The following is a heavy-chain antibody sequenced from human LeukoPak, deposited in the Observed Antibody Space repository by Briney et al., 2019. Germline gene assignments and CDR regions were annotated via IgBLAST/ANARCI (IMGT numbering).Heavy chain of an antibody. Sequence: GGSLRLSCAASGFTFCSYGIHWVRQAPGKGLGWVAFIRYDGSKKYYADSVKGRFTISRDNSKNTLYLQMNSLRAEDTAVYYCAKDRGYYYGSGSYSDYWGQGTLVTVSS. D-gene: IGHD3-10*01. CDR3: AKDRGYYYGSGSYSDY. CDR1: GFTFCSYG. J-gene: IGHJ4*02. CDR2: IRYDGSKK. V-gene: IGHV3-30*02.